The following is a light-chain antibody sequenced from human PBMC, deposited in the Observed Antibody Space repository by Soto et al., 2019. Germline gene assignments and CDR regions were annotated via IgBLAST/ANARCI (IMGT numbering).Light chain of an antibody. CDR2: GAS. V-gene: IGKV3-20*01. CDR1: QSVSTSS. Sequence: VLTQSPGTLSLSPGERATLSCRASQSVSTSSLAWYQQKPDQAPRLLIYGASSRATGIPDRFTGSGSGTDFTLTISRLEPEDFAVYYCQQYGITPLTFGGGTKVAIK. CDR3: QQYGITPLT. J-gene: IGKJ4*01.